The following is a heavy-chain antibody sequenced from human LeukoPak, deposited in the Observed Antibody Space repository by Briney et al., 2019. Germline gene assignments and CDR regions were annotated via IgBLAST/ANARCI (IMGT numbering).Heavy chain of an antibody. CDR3: VRVHYYALIDP. CDR1: GFTFRDTY. J-gene: IGHJ5*02. CDR2: ISGSGSAT. Sequence: GGSLRLSCAASGFTFRDTYMSWIRQAPGKGLEWVSWISGSGSATNYADSVKGRFAISRGNGRNSLFLQMNSLTAEDTAVYYCVRVHYYALIDPWGQGTQVTVSS. V-gene: IGHV3-11*05. D-gene: IGHD3-10*01.